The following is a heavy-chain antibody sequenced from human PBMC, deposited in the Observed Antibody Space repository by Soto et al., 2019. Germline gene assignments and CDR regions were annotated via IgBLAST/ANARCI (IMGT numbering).Heavy chain of an antibody. CDR1: GFTFSSYG. J-gene: IGHJ4*02. CDR3: ARGDYVDYFYISY. D-gene: IGHD4-17*01. Sequence: QVQLVESGGGVVQPGRSLRLSCAASGFTFSSYGMHWVRQAPGKGLEWVAVIWYDGSNKYYADSVKGRFTISRDNSMNTLYLQINSLRAEDTAVYYCARGDYVDYFYISYWGQGTLVTVSS. CDR2: IWYDGSNK. V-gene: IGHV3-33*01.